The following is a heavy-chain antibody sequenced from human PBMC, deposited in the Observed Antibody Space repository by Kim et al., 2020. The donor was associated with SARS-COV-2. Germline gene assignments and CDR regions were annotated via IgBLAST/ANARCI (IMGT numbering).Heavy chain of an antibody. J-gene: IGHJ4*02. CDR3: ASFDINYYDSSGYYFYYFDY. CDR1: GGTFSSYA. D-gene: IGHD3-22*01. Sequence: SVKVSCKASGGTFSSYAISWVRQAPGQGLEWMGGIIPIFGTANYAQKFQGRVTITADESTSTAYMELSSLRSEDTAVYYCASFDINYYDSSGYYFYYFDYWGQGTLVTVSS. CDR2: IIPIFGTA. V-gene: IGHV1-69*13.